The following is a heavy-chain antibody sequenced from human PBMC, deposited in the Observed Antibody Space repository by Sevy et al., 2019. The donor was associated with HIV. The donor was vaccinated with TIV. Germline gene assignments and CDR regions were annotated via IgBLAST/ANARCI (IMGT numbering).Heavy chain of an antibody. CDR3: ARKRNLGESSDP. Sequence: ASVKVSCKTSGYTFNTYGISWVRQAPGQRLEWMGWINIYNGNTIYGQTFQGRVTLSTDTFTSTAYMDLGSLRSDDTAVYYCARKRNLGESSDPWGQGTLVTVSS. D-gene: IGHD3-16*01. J-gene: IGHJ5*02. CDR2: INIYNGNT. CDR1: GYTFNTYG. V-gene: IGHV1-18*01.